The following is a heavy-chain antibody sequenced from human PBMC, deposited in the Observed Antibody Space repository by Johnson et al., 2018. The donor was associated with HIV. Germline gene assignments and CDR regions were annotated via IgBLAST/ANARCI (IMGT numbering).Heavy chain of an antibody. CDR3: ARGDYDYGDYVDAFDI. D-gene: IGHD4-17*01. J-gene: IGHJ3*02. Sequence: EQLVESGGGLVQPGGSLRLSCAASGFTFSSYAMSWVRQAPGKGLEWVSAISGSGGTIYYADSVKGRFTISRDNAENSLYLQMNSLRGEDTAVYYCARGDYDYGDYVDAFDIWGQGTMVTVSS. CDR1: GFTFSSYA. V-gene: IGHV3-23*04. CDR2: ISGSGGTI.